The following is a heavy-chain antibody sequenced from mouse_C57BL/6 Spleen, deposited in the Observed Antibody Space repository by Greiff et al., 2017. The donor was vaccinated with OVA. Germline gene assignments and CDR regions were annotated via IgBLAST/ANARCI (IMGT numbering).Heavy chain of an antibody. CDR1: GFTFSSYA. CDR3: TRANYYGSYYFDY. V-gene: IGHV5-9-1*02. CDR2: ISSGGDYI. J-gene: IGHJ2*01. D-gene: IGHD1-1*01. Sequence: EVHLVESGEGLVKPGGSLKLSCAASGFTFSSYAMSWVRQTPEKRLEWVAYISSGGDYIYYADTVKGRFTISRDNARNTLYLQMSSLKSEDTAMYYCTRANYYGSYYFDYWGQGTTLTVSS.